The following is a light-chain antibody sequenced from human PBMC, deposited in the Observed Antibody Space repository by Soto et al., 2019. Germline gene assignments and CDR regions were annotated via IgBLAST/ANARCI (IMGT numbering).Light chain of an antibody. J-gene: IGKJ2*01. CDR3: QQSDSTPT. CDR2: AAS. V-gene: IGKV1-39*01. Sequence: DIQMTQSPSSLSASVGDRVTITCRASQTISSYLNWYQQKPGKAPKLLIYAASSLQIGVPSRFSGIGSGIDFTLTISSLQPEDFATYYGQQSDSTPTFGQGTKREIK. CDR1: QTISSY.